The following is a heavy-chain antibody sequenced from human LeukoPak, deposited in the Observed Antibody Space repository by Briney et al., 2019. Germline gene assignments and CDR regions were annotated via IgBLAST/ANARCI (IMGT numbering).Heavy chain of an antibody. CDR3: AKTTAGYSSGRYPGWPIDY. V-gene: IGHV3-23*01. Sequence: GGSLRLSCVASGFTFRSYAIYWVRQAPGKGLEWVSGISGSGGDTYFADSVKGRFTISRDYSKDTVFLQMDSLRAEDTAVYYCAKTTAGYSSGRYPGWPIDYWGQGTLVTVSS. D-gene: IGHD2-15*01. CDR1: GFTFRSYA. J-gene: IGHJ4*02. CDR2: ISGSGGDT.